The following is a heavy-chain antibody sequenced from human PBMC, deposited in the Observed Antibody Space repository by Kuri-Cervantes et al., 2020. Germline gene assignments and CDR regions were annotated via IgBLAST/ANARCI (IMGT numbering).Heavy chain of an antibody. D-gene: IGHD3-3*01. V-gene: IGHV1-69*13. CDR3: TKGTIYGVATDFYRYYYMDV. J-gene: IGHJ6*03. CDR1: GGSFNSYG. CDR2: IIPMFGPA. Sequence: PVKVSCKASGGSFNSYGFSWVRQAPGQGLEWMGGIIPMFGPANYAQKFQGRLTITADESTKTAYMELSRLRSDDTAVYYCTKGTIYGVATDFYRYYYMDVWGKGTTVTVSS.